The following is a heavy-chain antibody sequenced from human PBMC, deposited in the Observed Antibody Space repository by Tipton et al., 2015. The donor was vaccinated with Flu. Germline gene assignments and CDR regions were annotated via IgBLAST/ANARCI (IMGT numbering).Heavy chain of an antibody. D-gene: IGHD3-10*01. J-gene: IGHJ6*02. CDR2: FFVTGST. CDR1: GASISSGSYY. V-gene: IGHV4-61*02. Sequence: TLSLTCTVSGASISSGSYYWTWIRQPAGKGLESIGRFFVTGSTTYNPSLKSRVVISVDTSKNEFSLELSSATAADTAVYYCARDLGMFPGRHGMDVWGQGTTVTVSS. CDR3: ARDLGMFPGRHGMDV.